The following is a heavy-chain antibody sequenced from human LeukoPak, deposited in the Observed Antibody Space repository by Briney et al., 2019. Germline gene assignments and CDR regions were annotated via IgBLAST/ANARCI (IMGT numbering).Heavy chain of an antibody. CDR3: AKPITPRDGYPGEPFDY. J-gene: IGHJ4*02. CDR1: GGSISSYY. Sequence: SETLSLTCTVSGGSISSYYWSWIRQPPGKGLEWIGYIYYSGSTNYNPSLKSRVTISVDTSKNQFSLKLSSVTAADTAVYYCAKPITPRDGYPGEPFDYWGQGTLVTVSS. CDR2: IYYSGST. D-gene: IGHD5-24*01. V-gene: IGHV4-59*01.